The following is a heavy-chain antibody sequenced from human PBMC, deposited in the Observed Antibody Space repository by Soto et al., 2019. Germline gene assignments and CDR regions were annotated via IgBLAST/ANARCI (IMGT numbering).Heavy chain of an antibody. J-gene: IGHJ4*02. CDR3: ARDTTVTTPTYFAS. D-gene: IGHD4-17*01. CDR2: LYSDGTT. V-gene: IGHV3-66*01. CDR1: GLNVSNSY. Sequence: EVQLVESGGGLVQPGGSLRLSCAASGLNVSNSYMNWVRQAPGEGLEWVSILYSDGTTYYADSVKGRFTISRDNSKNTLYLQMHSLSADDTAVYYCARDTTVTTPTYFASWGQGTLVIVSS.